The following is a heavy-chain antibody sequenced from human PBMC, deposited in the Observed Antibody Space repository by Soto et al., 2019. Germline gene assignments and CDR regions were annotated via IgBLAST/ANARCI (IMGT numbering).Heavy chain of an antibody. CDR2: INHSGTI. CDR1: GGSFSGYY. D-gene: IGHD2-21*02. J-gene: IGHJ6*02. V-gene: IGHV4-34*01. CDR3: ARADRTLVTSYSLDV. Sequence: LSLTCAVYGGSFSGYYWTWIRQPPGKGLEWIGEINHSGTINFNPSLKSRLTISLDTSKKHFSLKLSSVTDADTAAYYCARADRTLVTSYSLDVWGQGTTVTVSS.